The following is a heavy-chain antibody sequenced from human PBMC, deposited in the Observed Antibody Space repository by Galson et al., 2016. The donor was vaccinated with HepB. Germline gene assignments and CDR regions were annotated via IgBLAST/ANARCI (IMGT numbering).Heavy chain of an antibody. Sequence: SLRLSCAGPGFILSGSVIHWVRQASGKGLEWVGRSRRKNNNYATAYAASVKGRFTISRDDSKNMAFLQMTSLKTEDTAVYYCIYGAESRDYWGQGTAVTVSA. J-gene: IGHJ4*02. D-gene: IGHD4/OR15-4a*01. CDR2: SRRKNNNYAT. CDR1: GFILSGSV. V-gene: IGHV3-73*01. CDR3: IYGAESRDY.